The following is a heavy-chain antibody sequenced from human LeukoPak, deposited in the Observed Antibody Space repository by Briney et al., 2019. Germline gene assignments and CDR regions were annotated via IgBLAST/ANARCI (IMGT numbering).Heavy chain of an antibody. J-gene: IGHJ4*02. D-gene: IGHD2-8*01. CDR3: AKTRGLYCTNGVCYDFDY. CDR2: ISGSGGST. CDR1: GFSFSDYY. V-gene: IGHV3-23*01. Sequence: GGSLRLSCAASGFSFSDYYMSWVRQAPGKGLEWVSAISGSGGSTYYADSVKGRFTISRDNSKNTLYLQMNSLRAEDTAVYYCAKTRGLYCTNGVCYDFDYWGQGTLVTVSS.